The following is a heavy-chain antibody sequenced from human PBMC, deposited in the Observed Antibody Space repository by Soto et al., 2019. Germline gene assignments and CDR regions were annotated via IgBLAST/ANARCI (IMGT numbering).Heavy chain of an antibody. CDR3: ARAHYGDFGYGMDV. V-gene: IGHV4-30-2*01. J-gene: IGHJ6*02. D-gene: IGHD4-17*01. CDR1: GGSISSGGYS. Sequence: QLQLHESGSGLVKPSQTLSLTCAVSGGSISSGGYSWSWIRQPPGMGLEWIGYIYHSGSTYYNPSLKSRVTISVDRSKNQFSLKLSSVTAADTAVYYCARAHYGDFGYGMDVWGQGTTVTVSS. CDR2: IYHSGST.